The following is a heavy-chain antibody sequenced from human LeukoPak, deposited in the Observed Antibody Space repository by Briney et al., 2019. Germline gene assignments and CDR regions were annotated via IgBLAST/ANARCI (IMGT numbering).Heavy chain of an antibody. Sequence: SETLSLTCAVYGGSFSGYYWSWIRQPPGKGLEWIGEINHSGSTNYNPSLKSRITMSVDTSKNQFSLKLNSVTAADTAVYYCARDREWRFDPWGQGTLVTVSS. V-gene: IGHV4-34*10. J-gene: IGHJ5*02. CDR2: INHSGST. CDR3: ARDREWRFDP. CDR1: GGSFSGYY. D-gene: IGHD2-8*01.